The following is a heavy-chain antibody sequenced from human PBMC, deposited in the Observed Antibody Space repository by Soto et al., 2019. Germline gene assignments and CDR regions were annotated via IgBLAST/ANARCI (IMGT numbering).Heavy chain of an antibody. V-gene: IGHV4-59*08. CDR1: GGSISSYY. CDR2: IYYSGST. D-gene: IGHD2-8*01. Sequence: SETLSLTCTVSGGSISSYYWSWIRQPPGKGLEWIRYIYYSGSTNYNPSLKSRVTISVDTSKNQFSLKLSSVTAADTAVYYCVRIGREGYCTNGVCYGFDYWGQGTLVTVSS. J-gene: IGHJ4*02. CDR3: VRIGREGYCTNGVCYGFDY.